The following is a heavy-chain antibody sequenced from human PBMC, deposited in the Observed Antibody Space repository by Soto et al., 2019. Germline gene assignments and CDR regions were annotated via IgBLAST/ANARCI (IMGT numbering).Heavy chain of an antibody. J-gene: IGHJ6*03. V-gene: IGHV4-59*01. D-gene: IGHD4-17*01. CDR2: IYYSGST. Sequence: LSLTCTVSGGSISSYYWSWIRQPPGKGLEWIGYIYYSGSTNYNPSLKSRVTISVDTSKNQFSLKLSSVTAADTAVYYCARGRPTVTSNYDYYYYYYMDVWGKGTTATVSS. CDR1: GGSISSYY. CDR3: ARGRPTVTSNYDYYYYYYMDV.